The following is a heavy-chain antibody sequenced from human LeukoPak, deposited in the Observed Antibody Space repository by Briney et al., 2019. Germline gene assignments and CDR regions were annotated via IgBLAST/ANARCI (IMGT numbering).Heavy chain of an antibody. V-gene: IGHV4-34*01. CDR3: ARGGVGPFGY. Sequence: SETLSLTCAVYGGSFSGYYWSWIRQPPGKGLEWIGEINHSGSTNYNPSLKSRVTISVDTSKNQFSLKLSSATAADTAVYYCARGGVGPFGYWGQGTLVTVSS. CDR1: GGSFSGYY. CDR2: INHSGST. D-gene: IGHD1-26*01. J-gene: IGHJ4*02.